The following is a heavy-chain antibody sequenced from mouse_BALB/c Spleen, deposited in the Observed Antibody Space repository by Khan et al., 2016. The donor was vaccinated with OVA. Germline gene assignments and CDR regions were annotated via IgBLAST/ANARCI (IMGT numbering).Heavy chain of an antibody. V-gene: IGHV14-1*02. CDR2: IDPENGNT. CDR1: GFNIKDYY. CDR3: ARSGDEAWFSY. J-gene: IGHJ3*01. Sequence: VQLKQSGAELVKPGASVKLSCKASGFNIKDYYMHWVKQRPEQGLEWLGWIDPENGNTIYDPTFQGKASITADTSSNTDYRQLTSLPAEDSAVYYCARSGDEAWFSYWGQGTLVTVSA. D-gene: IGHD3-1*01.